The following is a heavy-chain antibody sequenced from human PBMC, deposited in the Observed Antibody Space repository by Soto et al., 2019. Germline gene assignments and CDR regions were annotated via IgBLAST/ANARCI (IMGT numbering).Heavy chain of an antibody. V-gene: IGHV1-18*01. CDR1: GYTFTNYG. D-gene: IGHD4-17*01. J-gene: IGHJ5*02. CDR3: ATVGGDYENWFDP. Sequence: GASVKVSCKASGYTFTNYGITWVRQAPGQGLEWMGWISAYNGDTHYTQRLQGRVTMTTDTSTSTAYMELSSLRSEDTAVYYCATVGGDYENWFDPWGQGTRVTVSS. CDR2: ISAYNGDT.